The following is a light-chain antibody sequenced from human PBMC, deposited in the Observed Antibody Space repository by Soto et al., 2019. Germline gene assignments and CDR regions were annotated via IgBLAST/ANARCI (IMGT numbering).Light chain of an antibody. Sequence: DIQMTQAASFLSASVGVGVTITCQASQDISNYLNWYQQKPGKDPKLLIYVESTLQSGVQSRFSGSGSGTEFTLTISSLQPEDFATYYCRQYNSYLPLGGGTKVDIK. J-gene: IGKJ4*02. CDR1: QDISNY. CDR2: VES. V-gene: IGKV1-9*01. CDR3: RQYNSYLP.